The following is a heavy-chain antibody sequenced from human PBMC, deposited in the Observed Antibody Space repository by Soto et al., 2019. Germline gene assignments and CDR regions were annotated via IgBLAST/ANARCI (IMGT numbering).Heavy chain of an antibody. J-gene: IGHJ6*02. CDR2: IGTSGTPT. CDR3: TRILWSSRRDALDI. CDR1: GFTFRNYA. Sequence: GGSLRLSCIASGFTFRNYAMAWVRQAPGEDLEWVSAIGTSGTPTLYADSVKSRFSISRDDSRNTVSLQMNRLGVEDTATYYCTRILWSSRRDALDIWGQGTTVTVSS. V-gene: IGHV3-23*01. D-gene: IGHD2-21*01.